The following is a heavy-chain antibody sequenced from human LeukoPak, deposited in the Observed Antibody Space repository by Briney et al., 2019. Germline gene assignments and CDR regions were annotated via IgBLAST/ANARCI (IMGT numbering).Heavy chain of an antibody. V-gene: IGHV3-48*02. CDR2: IRTTAEGAKYA. CDR1: GFSFTDYP. CDR3: TTDQRYAFDY. J-gene: IGHJ4*02. Sequence: GGSLRLSCATSGFSFTDYPMNWVRQAPGKGLEWISNIRTTAEGAKYAYYADSVKGRVTISRDDGKNTLYLHMNSLRDDDTAVYYCTTDQRYAFDYWGQGILVTVSS. D-gene: IGHD3-9*01.